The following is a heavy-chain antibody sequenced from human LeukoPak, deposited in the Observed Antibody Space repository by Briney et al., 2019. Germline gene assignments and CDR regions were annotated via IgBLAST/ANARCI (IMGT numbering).Heavy chain of an antibody. Sequence: SETLSLTCAVSGGSISSSSYYWGWIRQPPGKGLEWIGSIYYSGSTYYNPSLKSRVTISVDTSKDQFSLKLSSVTAADTAVYYCARHVPGAAGILRWFDPWGQGTLVTVSS. D-gene: IGHD6-13*01. CDR1: GGSISSSSYY. CDR2: IYYSGST. J-gene: IGHJ5*02. CDR3: ARHVPGAAGILRWFDP. V-gene: IGHV4-39*01.